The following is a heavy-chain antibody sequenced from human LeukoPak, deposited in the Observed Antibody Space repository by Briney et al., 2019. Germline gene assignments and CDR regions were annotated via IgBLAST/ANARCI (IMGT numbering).Heavy chain of an antibody. V-gene: IGHV4-39*01. D-gene: IGHD3-16*01. CDR3: ARGNYEYVWGGIDY. Sequence: PGGSLRLSCAASGFTFSSYAMSWVRQAPGKGLEWIGSIYYSGSTYYNSSLKSRVTISVDTSKNQFSLQLTSVTAADTAVYYCARGNYEYVWGGIDYWGQGTLVTVSS. CDR2: IYYSGST. CDR1: GFTFSSYA. J-gene: IGHJ4*02.